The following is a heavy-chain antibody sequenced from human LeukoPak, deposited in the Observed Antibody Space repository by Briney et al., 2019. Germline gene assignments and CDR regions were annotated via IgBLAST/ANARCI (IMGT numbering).Heavy chain of an antibody. J-gene: IGHJ4*02. CDR1: GFTFSSYG. D-gene: IGHD3-22*01. CDR3: ARVFSLRITMIGY. CDR2: IWYDGSNK. Sequence: PGESLRLSCAASGFTFSSYGMHWVRQAPGKGLEWVAVIWYDGSNKYYADSVKGRFTISRDNSKNTLYLQMNSLRAEDTAVYYCARVFSLRITMIGYWGQGTLVTVSS. V-gene: IGHV3-33*01.